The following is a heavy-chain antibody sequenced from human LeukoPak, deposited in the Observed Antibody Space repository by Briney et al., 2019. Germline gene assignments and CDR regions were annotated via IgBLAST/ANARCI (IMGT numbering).Heavy chain of an antibody. V-gene: IGHV4-39*07. Sequence: SETLSLTCTVSGASIRGSDYYWDWVRQTPGKGLEWIAAICYTGTAYYNPSLKSRVTISVDTSKNQFSLKVSSVTAADTAVYYCVRDDAFVRGPIARNWFDPWGQGVLVTVSS. J-gene: IGHJ5*02. CDR3: VRDDAFVRGPIARNWFDP. CDR2: ICYTGTA. D-gene: IGHD3-10*01. CDR1: GASIRGSDYY.